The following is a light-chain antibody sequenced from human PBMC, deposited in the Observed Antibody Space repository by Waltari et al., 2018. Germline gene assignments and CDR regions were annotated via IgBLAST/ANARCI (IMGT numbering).Light chain of an antibody. CDR2: EVS. Sequence: QSALTQPPSASGSPGQSVTISCTGTISDVGAYNSVSWYQQHPGKAPKLMLSEVSKRPSGVPDRFSGSKSGNTASLTVSGLQSEDEADYYCSSYGGSNTVVFGGGTKLTVL. CDR3: SSYGGSNTVV. CDR1: ISDVGAYNS. V-gene: IGLV2-8*01. J-gene: IGLJ2*01.